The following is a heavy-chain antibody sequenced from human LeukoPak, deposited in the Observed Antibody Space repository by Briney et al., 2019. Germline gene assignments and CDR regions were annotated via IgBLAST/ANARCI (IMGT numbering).Heavy chain of an antibody. Sequence: GGSLRLSCAASGFTFSSYVMSWVRQAPGKGLAWVSSISGNAGSTAYADSVKGRLTISRDNSKNTLCLQMNSLRAEDTAVYYCARRAATGSFDYWGQGTLVTVSS. J-gene: IGHJ4*02. D-gene: IGHD1-1*01. CDR2: ISGNAGST. CDR1: GFTFSSYV. V-gene: IGHV3-23*01. CDR3: ARRAATGSFDY.